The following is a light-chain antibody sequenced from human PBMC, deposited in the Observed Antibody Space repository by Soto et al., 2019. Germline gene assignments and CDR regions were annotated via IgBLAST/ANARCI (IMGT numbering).Light chain of an antibody. Sequence: DIQMTQSPSSLSASVGGRVTITCRASQDIGTSLDWFQQKPGTAPKRLIYTISDLQSGVPSRFSGGGSGTEFTLTISSLQPEDSATYCCLQHYAFPFTFGPGTKVHV. CDR3: LQHYAFPFT. J-gene: IGKJ3*01. V-gene: IGKV1-17*01. CDR2: TIS. CDR1: QDIGTS.